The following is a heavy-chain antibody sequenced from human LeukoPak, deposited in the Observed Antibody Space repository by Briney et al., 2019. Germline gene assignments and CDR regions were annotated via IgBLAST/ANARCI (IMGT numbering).Heavy chain of an antibody. J-gene: IGHJ6*03. D-gene: IGHD2-2*01. CDR3: ARGTGYQLLVSYYYYMDV. V-gene: IGHV3-11*04. CDR1: GFTFSDYY. Sequence: GGSLRLSCAASGFTFSDYYMSWIRQAPGKGLEWVSYISSRGSTIYYADSVKGRFTISRDNAKNSLYLQMNSLRAEDTAVYYYARGTGYQLLVSYYYYMDVWGKGTTVTVSS. CDR2: ISSRGSTI.